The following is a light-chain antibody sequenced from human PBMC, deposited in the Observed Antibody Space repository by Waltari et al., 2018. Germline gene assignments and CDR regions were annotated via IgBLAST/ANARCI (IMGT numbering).Light chain of an antibody. V-gene: IGLV3-21*02. CDR2: DDR. CDR1: NIGSKS. CDR3: QVWDSSSDHWV. J-gene: IGLJ3*02. Sequence: SYVLTQPPSVSVAPGQTASITCWGNNIGSKSVHWYQQKPGQAPVLVVYDDRGRPSGVPERYSGPKSGNTATLSISGVEAGDEADYFCQVWDSSSDHWVFGGGTKLTAL.